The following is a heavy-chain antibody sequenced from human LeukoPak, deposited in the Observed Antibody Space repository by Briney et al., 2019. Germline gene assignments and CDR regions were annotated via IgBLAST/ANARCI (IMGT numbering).Heavy chain of an antibody. D-gene: IGHD6-6*01. J-gene: IGHJ5*02. Sequence: GGSQCLPCVVSGFTVSSNYMSWVRQAPGKGLEWVSVVSGGGDRTSYADSVKRRFTISRDNSKNTLYLQMNSLRAEDTVLYYCAKDRLSAPVAPRFDPWGQASHLGVSS. CDR3: AKDRLSAPVAPRFDP. CDR1: GFTVSSNY. V-gene: IGHV3-23*01. CDR2: VSGGGDRT.